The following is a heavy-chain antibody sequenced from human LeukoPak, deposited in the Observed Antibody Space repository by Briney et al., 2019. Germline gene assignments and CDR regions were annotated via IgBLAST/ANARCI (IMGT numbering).Heavy chain of an antibody. Sequence: ASVKVSCKAYGYTRTAYYIHWVRQAPGQGLEWMGWINPNSGGTNYAQKFQGRVTMISDTSISTVYMEFNRLRSDDTAVYYCAREGSQYDYGSGPSNVWGQGTTVSVSS. CDR2: INPNSGGT. CDR1: GYTRTAYY. D-gene: IGHD3-10*01. CDR3: AREGSQYDYGSGPSNV. V-gene: IGHV1-2*02. J-gene: IGHJ6*02.